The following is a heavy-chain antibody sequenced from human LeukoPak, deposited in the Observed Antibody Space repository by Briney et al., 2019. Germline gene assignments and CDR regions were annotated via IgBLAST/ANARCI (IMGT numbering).Heavy chain of an antibody. Sequence: PGGSLRLSCAASGFTFSSDWMTWVRQAPGKGLEWVANIKQDASEKYYVDSVKGRFTISRDNAKTSLYLQMNSLRAEDTAVYYCARDSSPYDSSGYWDAFDIWGQGTMVTVSS. CDR2: IKQDASEK. CDR3: ARDSSPYDSSGYWDAFDI. D-gene: IGHD3-22*01. J-gene: IGHJ3*02. CDR1: GFTFSSDW. V-gene: IGHV3-7*01.